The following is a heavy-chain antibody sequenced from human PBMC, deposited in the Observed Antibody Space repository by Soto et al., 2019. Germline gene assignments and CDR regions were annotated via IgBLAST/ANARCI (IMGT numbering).Heavy chain of an antibody. CDR2: IYPGRST. CDR3: ARNTSGRNFDY. CDR1: RSPINSRSY. J-gene: IGHJ4*02. Sequence: SQTLSLPGTFARSPINSRSYCGSIRKTTGKGLGWVESIYPGRSTPYKPSLISRATISVDRSNNQFSLRLSSVTAADTAIDYCARNTSGRNFDYWGQGTQVTVSS. V-gene: IGHV4-38-2*02. D-gene: IGHD6-19*01.